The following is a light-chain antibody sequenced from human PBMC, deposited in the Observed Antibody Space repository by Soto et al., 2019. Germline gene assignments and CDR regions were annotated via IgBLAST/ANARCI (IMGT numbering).Light chain of an antibody. CDR1: QSISFF. CDR3: QEALNEPWT. CDR2: GAS. V-gene: IGKV1-39*01. J-gene: IGKJ1*01. Sequence: DVRLTQSPSSLSASVGDRVTITCRANQSISFFLGWYQQRPGRAPKPLIYGASNLLSGVPSRFSGSRPGTEFTLVISSLQVDDFATYYCQEALNEPWTFGQGTKVDIK.